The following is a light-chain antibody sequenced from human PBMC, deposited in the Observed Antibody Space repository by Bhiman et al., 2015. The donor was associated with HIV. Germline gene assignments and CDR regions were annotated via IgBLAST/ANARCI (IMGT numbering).Light chain of an antibody. Sequence: QSALTQPASVSGSPGQSITISCTGTSSDVGSYHYVSRYQQHPGRAPKVIIYDVTKRPSGVSNRFSGSKSVNTASLTISGLQAEDEADYYCSSYTTSSTFLFGTGTKVTVL. J-gene: IGLJ1*01. CDR2: DVT. CDR3: SSYTTSSTFL. CDR1: SSDVGSYHY. V-gene: IGLV2-14*03.